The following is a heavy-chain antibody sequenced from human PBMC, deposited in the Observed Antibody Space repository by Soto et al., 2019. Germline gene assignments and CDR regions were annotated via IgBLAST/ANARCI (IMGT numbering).Heavy chain of an antibody. J-gene: IGHJ4*02. V-gene: IGHV2-5*02. CDR3: AHRPRGFTYFFDY. Sequence: QITLNESGPTLVKPTQTLTLTCTFSGFSLSTRGVGVGWIRQPPGKALEWLALLYWDDDERYSTYLMSRLTITKDTSKNQVFLTMTNVDPVDTATYYCAHRPRGFTYFFDYWGQGTLVTVSS. CDR1: GFSLSTRGVG. CDR2: LYWDDDE.